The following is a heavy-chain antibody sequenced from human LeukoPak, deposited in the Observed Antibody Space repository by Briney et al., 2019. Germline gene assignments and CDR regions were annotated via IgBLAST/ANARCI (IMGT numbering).Heavy chain of an antibody. CDR3: AKGLSSSWYWGYFDY. CDR2: ISSSSSYI. CDR1: GFTFSSYW. V-gene: IGHV3-21*04. D-gene: IGHD6-13*01. J-gene: IGHJ4*02. Sequence: GGSLRLSCVASGFTFSSYWMHWVRQDPRKGLEWVSSISSSSSYIYYADSVKGRFTISRDNAKNSLYLQMNSLRAEDTALYYCAKGLSSSWYWGYFDYWGQGTLVTVSS.